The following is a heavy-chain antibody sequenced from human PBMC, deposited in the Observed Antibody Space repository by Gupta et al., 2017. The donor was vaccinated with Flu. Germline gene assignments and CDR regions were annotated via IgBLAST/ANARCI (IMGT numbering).Heavy chain of an antibody. CDR1: GFTFSSYG. CDR3: ARDMYYYDSSGYYSFDY. J-gene: IGHJ4*02. Sequence: QVQLVESGGGVVQPGRSLRLSCAASGFTFSSYGMHWVRQAPGKGLEWVAVIWYDGSNKYYADSVKGRFTISRDNSKNTLYLQMNSLRAEDTAVYYCARDMYYYDSSGYYSFDYWGQGTLVTVSS. V-gene: IGHV3-33*01. CDR2: IWYDGSNK. D-gene: IGHD3-22*01.